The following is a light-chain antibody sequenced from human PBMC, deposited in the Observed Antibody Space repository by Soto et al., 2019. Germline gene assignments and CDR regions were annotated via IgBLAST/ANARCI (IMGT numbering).Light chain of an antibody. J-gene: IGKJ4*01. CDR2: AAS. CDR3: QQGYNAPLT. Sequence: DIQMTQSPSSLSASVGDRVTITCRASQNIATYLNWYQQKPGKAPKLLNYAASSLQSEVPSGFSGSGSGTDFTLTISSLQPEDFATYYCQQGYNAPLTFGGGTKVEI. V-gene: IGKV1-39*01. CDR1: QNIATY.